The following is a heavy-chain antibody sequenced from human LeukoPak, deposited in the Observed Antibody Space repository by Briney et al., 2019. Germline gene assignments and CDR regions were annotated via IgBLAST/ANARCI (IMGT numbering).Heavy chain of an antibody. D-gene: IGHD4-4*01. CDR2: IYYSGST. J-gene: IGHJ4*02. V-gene: IGHV4-39*01. Sequence: PSETLSLTCTVSGGSISSYYWSWIRQPPGKGLEWIGSIYYSGSTYYNPSLKSRVTISVDTSKNQFSLKLSSVTAADTAVYYCARVSDDYSNYGGVDYWGQGTLVTVSS. CDR1: GGSISSYY. CDR3: ARVSDDYSNYGGVDY.